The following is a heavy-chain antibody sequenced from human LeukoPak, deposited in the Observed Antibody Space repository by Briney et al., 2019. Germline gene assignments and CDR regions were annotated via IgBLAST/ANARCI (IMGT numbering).Heavy chain of an antibody. Sequence: GGSLRLSCAASGFTFSTYSMNWLRLAPEKGLEWVANIKQDGSEQFYLDSVKGRFTISRDNAKNALYLQMHSLRVEDTAVYYCARESIVVVPTTMDDASDIWGQGTMVTVSS. J-gene: IGHJ3*02. CDR3: ARESIVVVPTTMDDASDI. V-gene: IGHV3-7*01. CDR2: IKQDGSEQ. CDR1: GFTFSTYS. D-gene: IGHD2-2*01.